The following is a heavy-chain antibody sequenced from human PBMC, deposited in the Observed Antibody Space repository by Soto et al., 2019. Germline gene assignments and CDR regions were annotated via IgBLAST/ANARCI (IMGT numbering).Heavy chain of an antibody. D-gene: IGHD3-10*01. J-gene: IGHJ4*02. CDR1: GDSINSRY. V-gene: IGHV4-59*11. Sequence: SETLSLTCSVSGDSINSRYWSWIRQPPGKGLEWIGYIDYVGSTNYAPSLQSRVTMSVDTSKNQVSLKLRYVTAADAAVYYCVRQRGNYFDFWGQGTLVTVSS. CDR3: VRQRGNYFDF. CDR2: IDYVGST.